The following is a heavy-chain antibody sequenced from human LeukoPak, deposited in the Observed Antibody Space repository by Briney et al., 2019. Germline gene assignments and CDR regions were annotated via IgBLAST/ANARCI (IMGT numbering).Heavy chain of an antibody. CDR1: GYSISSGYY. V-gene: IGHV4-38-2*02. D-gene: IGHD6-13*01. J-gene: IGHJ6*03. CDR2: IYHSGST. Sequence: PSETLSLTCTVSGYSISSGYYWGWIRQPPGKGLEWIGSIYHSGSTYYNPSLKSRVTISVDTSKNQFSLKLSSVTAADTAVYYCARGAIAAAGKYYYYYMDVWGKGTTVTVSS. CDR3: ARGAIAAAGKYYYYYMDV.